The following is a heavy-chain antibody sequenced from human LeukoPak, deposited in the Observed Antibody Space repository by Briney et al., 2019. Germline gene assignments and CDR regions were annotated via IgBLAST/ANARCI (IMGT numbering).Heavy chain of an antibody. D-gene: IGHD4-23*01. CDR3: ARDSSSDYGGNSGLDY. CDR1: GYTFTSYG. Sequence: ASVKLSCKASGYTFTSYGISWVRQAPGQGLEWMGWISAYNGNTNYAQKLQGRVTMTTDTSTSTAYMELRSLRSDDTAVCYCARDSSSDYGGNSGLDYWGQGTLVTVSS. CDR2: ISAYNGNT. J-gene: IGHJ4*02. V-gene: IGHV1-18*01.